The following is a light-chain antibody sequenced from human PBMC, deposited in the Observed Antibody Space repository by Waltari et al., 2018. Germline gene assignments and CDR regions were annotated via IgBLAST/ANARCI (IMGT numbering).Light chain of an antibody. V-gene: IGLV8-61*01. CDR1: SGSISSTSY. J-gene: IGLJ3*02. CDR3: LLYMGSGIWV. CDR2: KAN. Sequence: TVVTQEPSLSVSPGGPVTLTFAFSSGSISSTSYASGYQQAPGQAPRTPVYKANSRSSGVPDRFAGSILGNKAALTITGAQADDESDYYCLLYMGSGIWVFGGGTKLTVL.